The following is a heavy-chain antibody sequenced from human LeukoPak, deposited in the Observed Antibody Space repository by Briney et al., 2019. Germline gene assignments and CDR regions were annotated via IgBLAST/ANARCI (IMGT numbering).Heavy chain of an antibody. V-gene: IGHV3-23*01. J-gene: IGHJ4*02. CDR3: AKGRPYYYDSSGPYYFDY. CDR1: GFTFSSYA. CDR2: ISGSGGST. Sequence: HTGGSLRLSCAASGFTFSSYAMSWVRQAPGKGLEWVSAISGSGGSTYYADSVKGRFTISRDNSKNTLYLQMNSLRAEDTAVYYCAKGRPYYYDSSGPYYFDYWGQGTLVTVSS. D-gene: IGHD3-22*01.